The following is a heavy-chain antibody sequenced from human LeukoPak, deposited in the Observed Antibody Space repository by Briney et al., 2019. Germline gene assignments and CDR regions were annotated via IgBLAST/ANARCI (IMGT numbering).Heavy chain of an antibody. V-gene: IGHV5-51*01. J-gene: IGHJ4*02. Sequence: GESLKISCKGSGYSFTSYWIGWVRQMPGKGLEWMGIIYPGDSDTRYSPSFQGQVTISADKSISTAYLQWSSLKASDTAMYYYASPAPYNLRLGELSFDYWGQGTLVTVSS. CDR2: IYPGDSDT. D-gene: IGHD3-16*02. CDR3: ASPAPYNLRLGELSFDY. CDR1: GYSFTSYW.